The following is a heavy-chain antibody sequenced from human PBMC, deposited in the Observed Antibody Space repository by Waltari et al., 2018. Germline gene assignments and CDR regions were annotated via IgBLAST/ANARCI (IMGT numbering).Heavy chain of an antibody. Sequence: QLQLQESGPGLVKSSETLSLTCTVSGGSISSGSYYWGWIRQPPGKGLESIGYISYSGTTYYNLSLKSRVTMSVDTSRDQYSLSLRSVAAADTAVYYCARYYGNGEGWLDPWGQGTLVTVSS. V-gene: IGHV4-39*07. CDR2: ISYSGTT. CDR3: ARYYGNGEGWLDP. J-gene: IGHJ5*02. D-gene: IGHD3-3*01. CDR1: GGSISSGSYY.